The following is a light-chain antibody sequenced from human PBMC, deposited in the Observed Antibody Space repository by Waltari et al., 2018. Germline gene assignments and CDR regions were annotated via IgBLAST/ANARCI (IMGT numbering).Light chain of an antibody. CDR2: DAS. J-gene: IGKJ5*01. CDR1: QSVSSY. CDR3: QQRSNWPIN. Sequence: EIVLTQSPATLSLSPGERATLSCRPSQSVSSYLAWYQQKPGQAPRLLIYDASNRATGIPARFSGSGSGTDFTLTISSLEPEDFAVYYCQQRSNWPINFGQGTRLQIK. V-gene: IGKV3-11*01.